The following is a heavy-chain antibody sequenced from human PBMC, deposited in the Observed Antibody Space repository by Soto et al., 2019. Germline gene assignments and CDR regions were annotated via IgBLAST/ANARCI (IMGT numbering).Heavy chain of an antibody. CDR2: INPTSGGT. CDR3: ARSHLWFGEKYNWFDP. J-gene: IGHJ5*02. Sequence: GASVKVSCKASGYTFTDYYIHWVRQAPGQGLEWMGYINPTSGGTNFALKFQGWVTMTTDTSINTAYVELSGLKSDDPAVYYCARSHLWFGEKYNWFDPWGQGTLVTVSS. CDR1: GYTFTDYY. D-gene: IGHD3-10*01. V-gene: IGHV1-2*04.